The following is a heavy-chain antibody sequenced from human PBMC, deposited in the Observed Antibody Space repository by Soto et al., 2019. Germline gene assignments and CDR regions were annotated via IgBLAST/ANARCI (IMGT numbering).Heavy chain of an antibody. Sequence: PGGSLRLSCAASGFTFSSYSMNWVRQAPGKGLEWVSSINSNGSYIGYADSVKGRFTISRDNAKNSLYLQMNSLRAEDTALYYCARSVGATNWFDPWGQGTLVTVSS. V-gene: IGHV3-21*04. CDR3: ARSVGATNWFDP. CDR2: INSNGSYI. D-gene: IGHD1-26*01. J-gene: IGHJ5*02. CDR1: GFTFSSYS.